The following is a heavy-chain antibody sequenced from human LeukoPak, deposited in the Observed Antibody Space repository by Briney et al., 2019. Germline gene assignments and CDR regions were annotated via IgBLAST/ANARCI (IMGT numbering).Heavy chain of an antibody. V-gene: IGHV4-38-2*02. CDR1: GYSISSGYY. Sequence: SATLSLTCTVSGYSISSGYYWGWIRQPPGKRLEWVGSIHSSGNTYYNPTLKSRVTISVDTSKNRFSLNLTSVTAADAAVYYCARDLGYSGFDWAPWGQGTLVTVSS. D-gene: IGHD5-12*01. CDR2: IHSSGNT. J-gene: IGHJ5*02. CDR3: ARDLGYSGFDWAP.